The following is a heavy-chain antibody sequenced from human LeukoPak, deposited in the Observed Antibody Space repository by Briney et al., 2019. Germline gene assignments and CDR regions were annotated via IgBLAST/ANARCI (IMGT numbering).Heavy chain of an antibody. CDR3: ARAYSRFEASFYVY. CDR1: GYTFTGYY. D-gene: IGHD3-10*01. V-gene: IGHV1-2*02. CDR2: INPNSGGT. J-gene: IGHJ4*02. Sequence: ASVKVSCKASGYTFTGYYMHWVRQAPGQGLEWMGWINPNSGGTNYAQKFQGRVTMTRDTSISTAYMELSRLRSDDTAVYYCARAYSRFEASFYVYWGQGTLVTVSS.